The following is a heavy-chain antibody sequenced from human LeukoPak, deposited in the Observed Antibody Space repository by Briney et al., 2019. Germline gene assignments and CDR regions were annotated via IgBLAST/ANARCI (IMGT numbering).Heavy chain of an antibody. J-gene: IGHJ5*02. CDR1: GFTFSSYE. Sequence: PGGSLRLSCAASGFTFSSYEMNWVRQAPGKGLEWVSYISSSGSTIYYADSVKGRFTISRDNAKNSLYLQMNSLRAEDTAVYYCARDRGGYDQPPSGLDPWGQGTLVTVSS. D-gene: IGHD5-12*01. V-gene: IGHV3-48*03. CDR2: ISSSGSTI. CDR3: ARDRGGYDQPPSGLDP.